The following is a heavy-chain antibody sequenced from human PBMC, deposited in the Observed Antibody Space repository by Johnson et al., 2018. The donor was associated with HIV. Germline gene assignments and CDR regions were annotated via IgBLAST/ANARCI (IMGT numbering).Heavy chain of an antibody. V-gene: IGHV3-48*04. CDR2: ITSSGTTI. CDR1: GFTFSSYA. Sequence: VQLVESGGGLVQPGGSLRLSCAASGFTFSSYAMSWVRQAPGKGLEWVSYITSSGTTIYHVDSVKGRFTISRDNAKNSLYLQINSLRAEDTAVYYCARDRWATYYYDSSGHGGVFDIWGQGTMVTVSS. D-gene: IGHD3-22*01. CDR3: ARDRWATYYYDSSGHGGVFDI. J-gene: IGHJ3*02.